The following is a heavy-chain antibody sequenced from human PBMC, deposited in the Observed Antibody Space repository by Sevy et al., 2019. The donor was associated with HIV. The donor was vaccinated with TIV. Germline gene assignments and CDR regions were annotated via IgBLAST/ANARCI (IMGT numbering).Heavy chain of an antibody. J-gene: IGHJ4*02. CDR3: ACLTLRPPWVFYY. CDR1: GDSIRSGSSY. V-gene: IGHV4-61*09. D-gene: IGHD2-21*01. CDR2: VYASGNS. Sequence: SETLSLTCSVSGDSIRSGSSYWSWVRQPAGKGLEWIGHVYASGNSDYSPSLKSPVSIAVDASKNKFSLRLNSVTAADTAVYSCACLTLRPPWVFYYWGQGALVTVSS.